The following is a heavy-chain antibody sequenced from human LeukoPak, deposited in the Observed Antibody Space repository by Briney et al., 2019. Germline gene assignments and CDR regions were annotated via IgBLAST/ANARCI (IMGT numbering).Heavy chain of an antibody. CDR1: GFTFDDYA. CDR2: ISWNSGSI. CDR3: AKEALGLRYFDSPFDY. J-gene: IGHJ4*02. Sequence: PGRSLRLSCAASGFTFDDYAMHWVRQAPGKGLEWVSGISWNSGSIGYADSVKGRFTISRDNAKDSLYLQMNSLRAEDMALYYCAKEALGLRYFDSPFDYWGQGTLVTASS. D-gene: IGHD3-9*01. V-gene: IGHV3-9*03.